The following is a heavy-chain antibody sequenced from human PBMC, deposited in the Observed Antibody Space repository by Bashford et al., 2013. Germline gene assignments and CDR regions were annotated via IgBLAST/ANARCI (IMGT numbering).Heavy chain of an antibody. Sequence: ASVKVSCKASDNTFIDYGVSWVRLAPGQGLEWMGWINPNPNSGATKYAEMFQGRVTMTRDTSISTAYMELSSLRSDDTAVYFCARDGPVVGVWNAFDVWGQGTVVTVS. CDR3: ARDGPVVGVWNAFDV. CDR1: DNTFIDYG. CDR2: INPNPNSGAT. V-gene: IGHV1-2*02. J-gene: IGHJ3*01. D-gene: IGHD1-26*01.